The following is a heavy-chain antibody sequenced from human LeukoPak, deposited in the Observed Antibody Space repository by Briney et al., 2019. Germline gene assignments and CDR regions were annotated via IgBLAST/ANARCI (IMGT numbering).Heavy chain of an antibody. Sequence: PVKVSCKASGGTFSSYAISWVRQAPGQGLEWMGGIIPIFGTANYAQKFQGRVTITADESTSTAYMELSSLRSEDTAVYYCARDGYSGSYEDWFDPWGQGTLVTVSS. D-gene: IGHD1-26*01. CDR2: IIPIFGTA. V-gene: IGHV1-69*01. CDR3: ARDGYSGSYEDWFDP. CDR1: GGTFSSYA. J-gene: IGHJ5*02.